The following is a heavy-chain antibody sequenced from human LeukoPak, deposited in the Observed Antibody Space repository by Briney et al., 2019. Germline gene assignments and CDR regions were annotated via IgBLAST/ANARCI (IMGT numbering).Heavy chain of an antibody. V-gene: IGHV3-23*01. J-gene: IGHJ3*02. CDR3: AKEPVGDYDSSGYYYVGAFDI. D-gene: IGHD3-22*01. CDR2: ISGSGGST. CDR1: GFTFSSYA. Sequence: GGSLRLSFAASGFTFSSYAMSWVRQAPGKGLEWVSAISGSGGSTYYADSVKGRFTISRDNSKNTLYLQMNSLRAEDTAVYYCAKEPVGDYDSSGYYYVGAFDIWGQGTMVTVSS.